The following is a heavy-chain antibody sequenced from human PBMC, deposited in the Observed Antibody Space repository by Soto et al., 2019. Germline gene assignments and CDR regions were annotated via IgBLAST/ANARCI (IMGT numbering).Heavy chain of an antibody. J-gene: IGHJ3*02. CDR3: ARGEYYYDSSGYRELGALDI. CDR1: GGSISSSSYY. V-gene: IGHV4-39*01. CDR2: IYYSGST. Sequence: PSETLSLTCTVSGGSISSSSYYWGWIRQPPGKGLEWIGSIYYSGSTYYNPSLKSRVTISVDTSKNQFSLKLSSVTAADTAVYYCARGEYYYDSSGYRELGALDIWGQGTMVTVS. D-gene: IGHD3-22*01.